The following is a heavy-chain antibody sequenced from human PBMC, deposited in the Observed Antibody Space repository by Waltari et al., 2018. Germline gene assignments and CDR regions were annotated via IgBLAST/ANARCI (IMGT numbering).Heavy chain of an antibody. CDR1: GGTFSSYA. CDR3: ARAAQPSSIAAGWYYYYGMDV. D-gene: IGHD6-25*01. Sequence: QVQLVQSGAEVKKPGSSVKVSCKASGGTFSSYAISWVQQAPGQGLEWMGGIIPIFGTANYAQKFQGRVTITADESTSTAYMELSSLSSEDTAVYYCARAAQPSSIAAGWYYYYGMDVWGQGTTVTVSS. CDR2: IIPIFGTA. V-gene: IGHV1-69*01. J-gene: IGHJ6*02.